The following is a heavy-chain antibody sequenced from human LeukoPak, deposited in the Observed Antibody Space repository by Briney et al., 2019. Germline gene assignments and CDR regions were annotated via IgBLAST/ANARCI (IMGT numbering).Heavy chain of an antibody. CDR1: GFIFSSRW. D-gene: IGHD4-17*01. CDR3: ATLKDAVTTFDN. CDR2: INQDGSDK. Sequence: GGSLRLSCAASGFIFSSRWVSWVRQAPGKGLEWVASINQDGSDKRHADSVRGRFTISRDNAKNSLSLQVNSPRAEDTAIYYCATLKDAVTTFDNWGQGTLVTVSS. V-gene: IGHV3-7*01. J-gene: IGHJ4*02.